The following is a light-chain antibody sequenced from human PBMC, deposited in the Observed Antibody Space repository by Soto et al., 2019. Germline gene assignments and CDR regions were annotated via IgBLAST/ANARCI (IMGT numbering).Light chain of an antibody. CDR1: QDISNY. CDR2: DAS. Sequence: DIQMTQSPSSLSASVGDRVTITCQASQDISNYLNWYQQKPGKAPKVLIYDASNLGTGVPSRFSGSGSGTDFTFSISSLQPEDVARYYCQQYDGLPTCGQGTRLEIK. V-gene: IGKV1-33*01. CDR3: QQYDGLPT. J-gene: IGKJ5*01.